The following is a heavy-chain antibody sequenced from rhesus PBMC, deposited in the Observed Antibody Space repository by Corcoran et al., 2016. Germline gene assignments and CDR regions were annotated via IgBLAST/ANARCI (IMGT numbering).Heavy chain of an antibody. J-gene: IGHJ3*01. Sequence: EVQLVETGGGLVQPGGSLKLSCAASGFTFSSYGMSWVRQAPGKGLEWVSAINSGGSSTYYADSVKGRFTISRDNSKNTLSLQMNSLRAEDTAVYYCARSGYSSWYLDAFDFWGQGLRVTVSS. V-gene: IGHV3S5*01. CDR3: ARSGYSSWYLDAFDF. D-gene: IGHD6-13*01. CDR2: INSGGSST. CDR1: GFTFSSYG.